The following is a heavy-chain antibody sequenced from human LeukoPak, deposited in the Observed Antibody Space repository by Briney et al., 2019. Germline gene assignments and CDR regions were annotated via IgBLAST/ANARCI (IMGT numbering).Heavy chain of an antibody. D-gene: IGHD3-16*02. CDR1: GFTFDDYA. CDR3: ARDTRVN. Sequence: PGGSLRLSCAASGFTFDDYAMHWVRQAPGKGLEWVSGISWNSGSIGYADSVKGRFTISRDNSKNTLYLQMNSLRAEDTAVYYCARDTRVNWGQGTLVTVSS. CDR2: ISWNSGSI. V-gene: IGHV3-9*01. J-gene: IGHJ4*02.